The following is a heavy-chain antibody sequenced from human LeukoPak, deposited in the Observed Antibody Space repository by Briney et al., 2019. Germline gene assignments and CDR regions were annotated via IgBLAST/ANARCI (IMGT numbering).Heavy chain of an antibody. Sequence: GGSLRLSCAASGISFSSYGMSWVRQAPGKGLEWVSTLSSTGTTFYAGSVEGRFTISRANSENTLYLQMDSLRAADTALYYCARVGYSSSWFFFNFWGQGALVTVSS. V-gene: IGHV3-23*05. J-gene: IGHJ4*02. CDR3: ARVGYSSSWFFFNF. CDR2: LSSTGTT. CDR1: GISFSSYG. D-gene: IGHD6-13*01.